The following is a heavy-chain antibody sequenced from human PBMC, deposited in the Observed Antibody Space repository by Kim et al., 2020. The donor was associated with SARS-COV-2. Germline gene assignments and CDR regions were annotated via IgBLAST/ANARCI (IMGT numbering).Heavy chain of an antibody. D-gene: IGHD5-12*01. Sequence: SVKGRFTISRDNSKNTLYLQMNSLRAEDTAVYYCAKRLYSGYDYNFYFDYWGQGTLVTVSS. V-gene: IGHV3-23*01. J-gene: IGHJ4*02. CDR3: AKRLYSGYDYNFYFDY.